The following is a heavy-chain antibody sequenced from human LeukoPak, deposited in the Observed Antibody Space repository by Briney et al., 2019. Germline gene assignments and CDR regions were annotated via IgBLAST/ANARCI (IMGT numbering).Heavy chain of an antibody. J-gene: IGHJ4*02. Sequence: ASVKVSCKASGYTFTAYRLYWVRQAPGQGLECMGWINPNSGGTNYAQKFQGRVTMTRDTSISTAYMELSRLRSDDTAVYYCARAHLSTENDYWGQGTLVTVSS. CDR2: INPNSGGT. V-gene: IGHV1-2*02. CDR1: GYTFTAYR. CDR3: ARAHLSTENDY.